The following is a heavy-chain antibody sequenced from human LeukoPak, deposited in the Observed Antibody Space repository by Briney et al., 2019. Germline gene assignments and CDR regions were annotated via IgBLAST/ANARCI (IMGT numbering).Heavy chain of an antibody. D-gene: IGHD3-10*01. CDR1: GYTFTGYY. CDR3: ARWGIRGGPAVVYFDY. Sequence: ASVKVSCKASGYTFTGYYMHWVRQAPGQGLEWMGWINPNSGGTNYAQKFQGGVTMTRDTSISTAYMELSRLRSDDTAVYYCARWGIRGGPAVVYFDYWGQGTLVTVSS. V-gene: IGHV1-2*02. CDR2: INPNSGGT. J-gene: IGHJ4*02.